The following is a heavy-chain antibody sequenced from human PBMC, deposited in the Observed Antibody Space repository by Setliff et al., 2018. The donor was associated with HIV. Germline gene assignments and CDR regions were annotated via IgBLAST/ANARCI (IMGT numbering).Heavy chain of an antibody. CDR3: AKFYCPHGVCYGFDI. D-gene: IGHD2-8*01. CDR1: GDSIISSRNF. CDR2: IHTSGST. J-gene: IGHJ3*02. Sequence: SETLSLTCTVSGDSIISSRNFWGWIRQPPGKGLEWIGHIHTSGSTIYNPSLKSRLTITIDTSRNQFSLKLTSVTAADTAVYYCAKFYCPHGVCYGFDIWGQGTMVTVSS. V-gene: IGHV4-61*05.